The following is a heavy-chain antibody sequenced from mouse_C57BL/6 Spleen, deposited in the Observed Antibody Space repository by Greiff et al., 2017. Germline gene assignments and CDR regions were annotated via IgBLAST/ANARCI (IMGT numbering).Heavy chain of an antibody. CDR3: ARVHGNPPRFAY. CDR1: GYTFTSYW. CDR2: IDPSDSET. D-gene: IGHD6-1*01. Sequence: QVQLQQPGAELVRPGSSVKLSCKASGYTFTSYWMHWVKQRPIQGLEWIGNIDPSDSETHYNQKFKDKATLTVDKSASTAYLHLSSLTAEDSAVYFGARVHGNPPRFAYWCQVTLVTVSA. J-gene: IGHJ3*01. V-gene: IGHV1-52*01.